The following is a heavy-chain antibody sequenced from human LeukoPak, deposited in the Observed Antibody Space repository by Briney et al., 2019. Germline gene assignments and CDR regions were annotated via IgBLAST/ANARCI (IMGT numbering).Heavy chain of an antibody. J-gene: IGHJ4*02. CDR3: ARGGSRIAVAGTFDY. CDR2: INHSGST. Sequence: SETLSLTCAVYGGSFSGYYWSWIRQPPGKGLEWIGEINHSGSTNYNPSLESRVTISVDTSKNQFSLKLSSVTAADTAVYYCARGGSRIAVAGTFDYWGQGTLVTVSS. D-gene: IGHD6-19*01. V-gene: IGHV4-34*01. CDR1: GGSFSGYY.